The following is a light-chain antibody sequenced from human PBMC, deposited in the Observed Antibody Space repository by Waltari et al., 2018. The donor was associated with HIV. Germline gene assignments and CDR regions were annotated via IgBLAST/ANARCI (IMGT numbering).Light chain of an antibody. Sequence: QSALTQPPSASGIPGQTVTISCSGGISNFGRYDAHWYQQFPGKAPRLLFYRNNQRPSGVSDRFSGSKSGTSASLAISGLQSEDEADYICAAWDDRVNGLIFGGGTKVTVL. J-gene: IGLJ2*01. CDR1: ISNFGRYD. CDR2: RNN. V-gene: IGLV1-44*01. CDR3: AAWDDRVNGLI.